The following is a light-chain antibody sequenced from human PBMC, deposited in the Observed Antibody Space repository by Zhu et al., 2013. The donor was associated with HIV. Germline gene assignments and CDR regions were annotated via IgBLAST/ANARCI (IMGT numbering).Light chain of an antibody. V-gene: IGKV3-20*01. CDR1: QSVSSSF. CDR3: QQYNNWPLT. Sequence: EIVLTQSPGTLSLSPGERATLSCRASQSVSSSFLAWYQQKPGQAPTLLIYGASIRASGVPDRFSGSGSGTEFTLSISRLEPEDFAVYYCQQYNNWPLTFGGGTKVEIK. J-gene: IGKJ4*01. CDR2: GAS.